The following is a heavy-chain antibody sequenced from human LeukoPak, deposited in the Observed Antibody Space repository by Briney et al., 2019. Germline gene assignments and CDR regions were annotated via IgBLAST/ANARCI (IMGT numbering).Heavy chain of an antibody. V-gene: IGHV1-2*02. CDR2: INPNSGGT. J-gene: IGHJ5*02. CDR1: GYNFTSDW. CDR3: ARGGTVVVPPYNWFDP. Sequence: GESLKISCKGSGYNFTSDWIGWVRQAPGQGLEWMGWINPNSGGTNYAQKFQGRVTMTRDTSISTAYMELSRLRSDDTAVYYCARGGTVVVPPYNWFDPWGQGTLVTVSS. D-gene: IGHD3-22*01.